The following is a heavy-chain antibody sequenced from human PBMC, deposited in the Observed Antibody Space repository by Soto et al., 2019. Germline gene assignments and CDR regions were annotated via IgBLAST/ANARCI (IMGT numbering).Heavy chain of an antibody. D-gene: IGHD3-22*01. CDR1: GFTFSSYA. Sequence: EVQLLESGGGLVQPGGSLRLSCAASGFTFSSYAMSWVRQAPGKGLEWVSTISGSGGSTYYADSVKGRFTISRDNSKNTLYLQMDSLRAEDTAIYYCAKAGVTMMVVVISYWGQGTLVTVSS. J-gene: IGHJ4*02. V-gene: IGHV3-23*01. CDR3: AKAGVTMMVVVISY. CDR2: ISGSGGST.